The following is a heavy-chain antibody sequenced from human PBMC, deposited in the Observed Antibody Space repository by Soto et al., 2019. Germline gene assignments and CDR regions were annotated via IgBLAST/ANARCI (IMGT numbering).Heavy chain of an antibody. J-gene: IGHJ5*02. CDR2: IYYSGST. CDR3: ARAKAPLYSSSWYWFDP. Sequence: SSETLSLTCTVSGGSISSYYWSWIRQPPGKELEWIGYIYYSGSTNYNPSLKSRVTISVDTSKNQFSLKLSSVTAADTAVYYCARAKAPLYSSSWYWFDPWGQGTLVTVSS. V-gene: IGHV4-59*08. D-gene: IGHD6-13*01. CDR1: GGSISSYY.